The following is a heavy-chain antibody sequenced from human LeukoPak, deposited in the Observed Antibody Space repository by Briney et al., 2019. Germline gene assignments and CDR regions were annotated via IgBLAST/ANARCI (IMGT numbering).Heavy chain of an antibody. J-gene: IGHJ4*02. CDR3: ARSQVRGSYRKHFDY. CDR2: ISYDGSNK. D-gene: IGHD3-16*02. V-gene: IGHV3-30*04. Sequence: PGGSLRLSCAASGFTFSSYAMHWVRQAPGKGLEWVAVISYDGSNKYYADSVKGRFTISRDNSKNTLYLQMNSLRAEDTAVYYCARSQVRGSYRKHFDYWGQGTLVTVSS. CDR1: GFTFSSYA.